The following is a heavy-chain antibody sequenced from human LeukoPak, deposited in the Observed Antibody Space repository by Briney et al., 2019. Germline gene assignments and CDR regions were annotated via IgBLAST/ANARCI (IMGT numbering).Heavy chain of an antibody. J-gene: IGHJ2*01. Sequence: GRSLRLSCAVSGFNFDDYAMHWVRQAPGRGLEWVSGINWKTGNGIYADSVKGRFTISRDNAKNSLYLQMSSLRAEDTALYYCTRRAARWQFDLWGRGTLLTVSS. V-gene: IGHV3-9*01. CDR2: INWKTGNG. CDR3: TRRAARWQFDL. CDR1: GFNFDDYA. D-gene: IGHD5-24*01.